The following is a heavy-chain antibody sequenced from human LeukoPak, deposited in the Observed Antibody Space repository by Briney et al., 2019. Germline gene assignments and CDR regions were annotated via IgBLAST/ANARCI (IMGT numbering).Heavy chain of an antibody. J-gene: IGHJ5*02. V-gene: IGHV4-59*08. D-gene: IGHD3-9*01. Sequence: PSETLSLTCTVSGGSHSGYYWSWILQPPGKALEWIAYIDNSGDTNSNPSLRSRVTISIDMSKNQFSLRLNSVTAADTAFYYCAGHQPGLRSFDPWGQGTLVTVSS. CDR1: GGSHSGYY. CDR2: IDNSGDT. CDR3: AGHQPGLRSFDP.